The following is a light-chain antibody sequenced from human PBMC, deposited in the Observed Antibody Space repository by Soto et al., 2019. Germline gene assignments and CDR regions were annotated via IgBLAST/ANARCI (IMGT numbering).Light chain of an antibody. J-gene: IGKJ1*01. Sequence: EIVLTQSPATLSLSPWERATLSCRASQSVSIYVAWYQQKPGQAPRLLIYDASNRATGIPARFSGSGSGTDFTLTISSLEPEDFAVYYCQQRSITWTFGQGTKVDIK. CDR1: QSVSIY. V-gene: IGKV3-11*01. CDR2: DAS. CDR3: QQRSITWT.